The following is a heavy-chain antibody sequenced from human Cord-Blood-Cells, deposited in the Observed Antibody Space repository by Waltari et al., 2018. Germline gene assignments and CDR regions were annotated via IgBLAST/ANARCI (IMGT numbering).Heavy chain of an antibody. Sequence: GASVKVSCKASGYTFTSYDINCVRQATGQGLEWMGWMNPNSGNTGYAQKFQGRVTMTRNTSISTAYMELSSLRSEDPAVYYCARGGAYYDSSGYYYWGQGTLVTVSS. V-gene: IGHV1-8*01. CDR3: ARGGAYYDSSGYYY. CDR1: GYTFTSYD. CDR2: MNPNSGNT. J-gene: IGHJ4*02. D-gene: IGHD3-22*01.